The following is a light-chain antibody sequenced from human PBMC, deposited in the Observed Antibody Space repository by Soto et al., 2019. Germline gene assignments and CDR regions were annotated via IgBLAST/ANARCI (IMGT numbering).Light chain of an antibody. J-gene: IGKJ4*01. CDR3: QQRSGWPPLT. V-gene: IGKV3-11*01. Sequence: EIVLTQSPATLSLSPGERATLSCRASLSVTDFLAWYQQKPGQAPRLLIYDASNRATGVPARFSGSGSGTDFTLTISSLEPEDSAVYYCQQRSGWPPLTFGGGTKVAIK. CDR2: DAS. CDR1: LSVTDF.